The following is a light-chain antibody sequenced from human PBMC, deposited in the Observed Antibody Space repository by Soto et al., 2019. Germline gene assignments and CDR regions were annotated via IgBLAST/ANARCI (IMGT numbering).Light chain of an antibody. V-gene: IGLV2-14*01. Sequence: QSALTQPASVSGSPGQSITIFCSGTSSDVGAYKFVSWYRHHPGKAPQVMIYEVSNRPSGVSNRFSGSKSGNTASLTISGLQPEDEGDYYCSSYTSTSTPWVFDGGTKLTVL. CDR1: SSDVGAYKF. CDR2: EVS. J-gene: IGLJ3*02. CDR3: SSYTSTSTPWV.